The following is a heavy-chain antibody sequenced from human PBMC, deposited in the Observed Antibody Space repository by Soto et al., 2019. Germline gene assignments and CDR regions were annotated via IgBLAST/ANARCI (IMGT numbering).Heavy chain of an antibody. CDR1: GGSIISYY. Sequence: PSETLSLTCTVSGGSIISYYWSWIRQPPGKGLEWIGYIYYSGSTNYNPSLKSRVTISVDTSKNQFSLKLSSVTAADTAVYYCARDNYSGYDTGDWFDPWGQGTLVTVSS. J-gene: IGHJ5*02. CDR3: ARDNYSGYDTGDWFDP. V-gene: IGHV4-59*01. D-gene: IGHD5-12*01. CDR2: IYYSGST.